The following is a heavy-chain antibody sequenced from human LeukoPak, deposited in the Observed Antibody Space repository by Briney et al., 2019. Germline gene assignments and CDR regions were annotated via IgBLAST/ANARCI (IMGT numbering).Heavy chain of an antibody. V-gene: IGHV3-23*01. CDR3: ARDRGYDYVWGSYRRIFDY. D-gene: IGHD3-16*02. CDR2: ISGSGGST. CDR1: GFTFSSYA. J-gene: IGHJ4*02. Sequence: QSGGSLRLSCAASGFTFSSYAMSWVRQAPGKGLEWVSAISGSGGSTYYADSVKGRFTISRDNSKNTLYLQMNSLRAEDTAVYYCARDRGYDYVWGSYRRIFDYWGQGTLVTVSS.